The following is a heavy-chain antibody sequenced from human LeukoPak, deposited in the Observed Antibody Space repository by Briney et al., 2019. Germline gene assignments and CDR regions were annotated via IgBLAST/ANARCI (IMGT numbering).Heavy chain of an antibody. V-gene: IGHV3-23*01. Sequence: GGSLGLSCVASGFTLSSYAMSWVRQAPGKGLEWVSAIRSGGDTFYADSVKGRFTISRDDSGNTLYLQMNNLTAGDTAIYFCAPQNFDYWGPGTLLTVSS. J-gene: IGHJ4*02. CDR1: GFTLSSYA. CDR3: APQNFDY. CDR2: IRSGGDT.